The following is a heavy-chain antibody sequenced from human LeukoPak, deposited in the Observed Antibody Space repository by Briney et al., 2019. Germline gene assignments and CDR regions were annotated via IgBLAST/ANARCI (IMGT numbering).Heavy chain of an antibody. CDR1: GGSISGYC. Sequence: SETLSLTCTVSGGSISGYCWNWIRQPPGKGLEWIGYICYSGSTNYSGSTNYNPSLKSRVTMSVDTSNNQFSLRLSSVTAADTAVYYCARDISSSAWLDFDDWGQGTLVTVSS. CDR3: ARDISSSAWLDFDD. CDR2: ICYSGSTNYSGST. D-gene: IGHD6-19*01. V-gene: IGHV4-59*01. J-gene: IGHJ4*02.